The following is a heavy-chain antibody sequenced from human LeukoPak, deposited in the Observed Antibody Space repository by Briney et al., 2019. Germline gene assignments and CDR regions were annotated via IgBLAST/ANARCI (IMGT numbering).Heavy chain of an antibody. Sequence: SETLSLTCAVYGGSFSGYYWSWIRQPPGKGLEWIGEINHSGSTNYNPSLKSRVTISVDTSKNQFSLKLSSVTAADTAVYYCAREGNYVWGSYRPINWFDPWGQGTLVTVPS. J-gene: IGHJ5*02. D-gene: IGHD3-16*02. CDR3: AREGNYVWGSYRPINWFDP. CDR2: INHSGST. V-gene: IGHV4-34*01. CDR1: GGSFSGYY.